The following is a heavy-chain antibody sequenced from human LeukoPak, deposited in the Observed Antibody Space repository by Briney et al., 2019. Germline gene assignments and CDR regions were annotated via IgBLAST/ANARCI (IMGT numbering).Heavy chain of an antibody. Sequence: PSETLSLTCNVSYYSIARGYYWGWIRQPPGKGLEWIGRIYHSGSTYYNPSLKSRVIISVDTSKNQFSLKLNSVTAADTALYYCARVGVGSSTGALDIWGQGTIVTVSS. CDR2: IYHSGST. J-gene: IGHJ3*02. V-gene: IGHV4-38-2*02. D-gene: IGHD2-8*02. CDR3: ARVGVGSSTGALDI. CDR1: YYSIARGYY.